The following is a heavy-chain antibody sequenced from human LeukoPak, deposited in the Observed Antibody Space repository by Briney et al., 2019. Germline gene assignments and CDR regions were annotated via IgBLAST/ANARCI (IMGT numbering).Heavy chain of an antibody. J-gene: IGHJ6*03. D-gene: IGHD5-24*01. CDR3: ARDRDGPNCYMDV. CDR2: IKSDGTGA. V-gene: IGHV3-74*01. CDR1: GFSFSNYW. Sequence: PGGSLRLSCAASGFSFSNYWTLWVREVPEKGLEWVSRIKSDGTGATYAGSVNGRFTMSRDNAENTLYLQMNSLRDEDTGIYYCARDRDGPNCYMDVWGKGTTVTVSS.